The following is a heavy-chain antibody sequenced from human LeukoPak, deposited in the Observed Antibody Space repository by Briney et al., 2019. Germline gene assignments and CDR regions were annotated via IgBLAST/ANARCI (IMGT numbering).Heavy chain of an antibody. CDR1: GYTFTSYY. CDR3: ASYYDFWSGYYTGNY. V-gene: IGHV1-46*01. D-gene: IGHD3-3*01. J-gene: IGHJ4*02. CDR2: INPSGGST. Sequence: ASVKVSCKASGYTFTSYYMHWVRQAPGQGLEWMGIINPSGGSTSYAQKFQGRVTMTRDTSTSTVYMELSSLRSVDTAVYYCASYYDFWSGYYTGNYWGQGTLVTVSS.